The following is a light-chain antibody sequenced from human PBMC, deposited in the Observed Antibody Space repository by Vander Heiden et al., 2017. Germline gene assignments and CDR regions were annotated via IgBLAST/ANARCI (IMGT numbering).Light chain of an antibody. CDR3: LLVTNSAPRA. CDR2: GAL. J-gene: IGKJ1*01. V-gene: IGKV3-15*01. Sequence: EIVMTQSPATLSVSPGERATLSCRASQSVSSNLAWYQQKPSQAPRRLISGALTRVTRIPWKPSHSQCQRECNRTISRRQSESSAIYCCLLVTNSAPRAVGPGTKVEIK. CDR1: QSVSSN.